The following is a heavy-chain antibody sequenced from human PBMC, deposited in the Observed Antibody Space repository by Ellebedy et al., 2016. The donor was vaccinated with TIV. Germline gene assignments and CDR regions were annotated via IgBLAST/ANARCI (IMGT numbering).Heavy chain of an antibody. D-gene: IGHD7-27*01. J-gene: IGHJ3*02. CDR1: GGTFSSYA. CDR2: IIPIVGIA. CDR3: ARAPPPRGDRSADAFDI. Sequence: AASVKVSCKASGGTFSSYAINWVRQAPGQGLEWMGRIIPIVGIANYAQKFQGRVTITAVQSTSTAYMELSSLRSEDTAVYYCARAPPPRGDRSADAFDIWGQGTMVTVSS. V-gene: IGHV1-69*04.